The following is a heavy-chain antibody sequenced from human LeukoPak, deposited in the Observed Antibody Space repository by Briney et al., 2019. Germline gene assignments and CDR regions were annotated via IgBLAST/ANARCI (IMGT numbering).Heavy chain of an antibody. D-gene: IGHD3-10*01. CDR2: IRIKAYGGTT. Sequence: GGSLRLSCTASGFTFGDYAMSWVRQAPGKGLEWVGFIRIKAYGGTTEYVASVKGRFTISRDDSKSITYLQMNSLKIEDTAVYYCTRVSDTLGPRVAYYYGMDVWGQGTTVTVSS. J-gene: IGHJ6*02. CDR1: GFTFGDYA. CDR3: TRVSDTLGPRVAYYYGMDV. V-gene: IGHV3-49*04.